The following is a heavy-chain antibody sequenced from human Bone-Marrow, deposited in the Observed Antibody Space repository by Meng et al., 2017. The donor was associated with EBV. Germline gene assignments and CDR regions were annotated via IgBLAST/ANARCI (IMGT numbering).Heavy chain of an antibody. Sequence: QVQLLAAGPALKKPGASVKISCNASGYTFTTFAINWGGQAPGQGAEWMGWNNNNTGNPTYAQAFTERFVLSLDTSVTTAYLQISDLKAEDTAIYYCARARVVGVDYWGQGTLVTVSS. CDR3: ARARVVGVDY. D-gene: IGHD5-12*01. CDR2: NNNNTGNP. J-gene: IGHJ4*02. CDR1: GYTFTTFA. V-gene: IGHV7-4-1*02.